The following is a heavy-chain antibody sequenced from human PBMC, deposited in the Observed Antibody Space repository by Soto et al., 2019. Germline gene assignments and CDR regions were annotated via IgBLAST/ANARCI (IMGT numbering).Heavy chain of an antibody. Sequence: SVKVSCKASGYTFTGYYVHWVRQAPGQGLEWMGWINPNSGGTNYAQKFQGRVTMTRDTSISTAYMELSRLRSDDTAVYYCARGYCSSTSCSDYYYYYGMDVWGQGTTVTVSS. J-gene: IGHJ6*02. D-gene: IGHD2-2*01. CDR1: GYTFTGYY. CDR2: INPNSGGT. CDR3: ARGYCSSTSCSDYYYYYGMDV. V-gene: IGHV1-2*02.